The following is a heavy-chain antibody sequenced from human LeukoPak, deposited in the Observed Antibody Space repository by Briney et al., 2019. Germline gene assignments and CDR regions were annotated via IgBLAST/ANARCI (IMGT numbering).Heavy chain of an antibody. J-gene: IGHJ1*01. CDR2: INKDGSEK. V-gene: IGHV3-7*01. CDR1: GFTFTNYW. Sequence: HSGGSLRLSCRASGFTFTNYWMNWVRQAPGRGLEWVANINKDGSEKNYVDSMKGRFTISRDNAKNSLYLQMNGLRAEDAAMYYCVKPYYYSSGSLNWGQGTLVTVS. CDR3: VKPYYYSSGSLN. D-gene: IGHD3-10*01.